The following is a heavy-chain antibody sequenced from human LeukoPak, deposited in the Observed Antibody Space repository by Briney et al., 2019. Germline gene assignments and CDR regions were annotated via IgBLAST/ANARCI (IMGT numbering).Heavy chain of an antibody. CDR2: IHYGGNT. CDR1: GGSLSSTSSY. V-gene: IGHV4-39*01. Sequence: SEPLSLTCTVSGGSLSSTSSYWGWIRQPPGKGLEWIGYIHYGGNTNYNPSLKSRVTISFDTSKNQFSPNLISATAADTAVYYCARLPGGYWGQGTLVIVSS. CDR3: ARLPGGY. J-gene: IGHJ4*02. D-gene: IGHD1-26*01.